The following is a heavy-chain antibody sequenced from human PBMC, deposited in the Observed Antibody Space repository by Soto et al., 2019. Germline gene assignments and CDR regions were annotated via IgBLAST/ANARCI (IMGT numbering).Heavy chain of an antibody. J-gene: IGHJ6*02. D-gene: IGHD5-18*01. Sequence: EVQLEESGGGLVQPGGSLRLSCVASRFTFSTYWMHWVRQAPGKGLVWVSRINSDGSSTSYADSVKGRFTTSRDNAKNTLSLQMNSLRAEDTAVYYCARRVGYSYGIMDVWGQGTMVT. V-gene: IGHV3-74*01. CDR2: INSDGSST. CDR3: ARRVGYSYGIMDV. CDR1: RFTFSTYW.